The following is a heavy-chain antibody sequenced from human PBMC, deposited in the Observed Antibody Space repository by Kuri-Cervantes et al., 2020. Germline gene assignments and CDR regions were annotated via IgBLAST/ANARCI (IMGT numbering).Heavy chain of an antibody. CDR1: GGSISSSSYY. D-gene: IGHD3-16*02. V-gene: IGHV4-61*05. J-gene: IGHJ4*02. CDR2: IYYSGST. Sequence: SETLSLTCTVSGGSISSSSYYWGWIRQPPGKGLEWIGYIYYSGSTNYNPSLKSRVTISVDTSKNQFSLKLSSVTAADTAVYYCARYTGDYVWGSYPGYFDYWGQGTLVTVSS. CDR3: ARYTGDYVWGSYPGYFDY.